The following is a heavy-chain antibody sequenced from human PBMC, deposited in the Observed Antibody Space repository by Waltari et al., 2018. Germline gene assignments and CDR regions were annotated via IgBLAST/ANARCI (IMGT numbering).Heavy chain of an antibody. J-gene: IGHJ4*02. CDR2: SNPNSGAT. V-gene: IGHV1-2*02. CDR1: GYTFTGYY. CDR3: AANGEEDNDSSGYYPGY. Sequence: QVQLMQSGAEVKKPGASVKVSCKASGYTFTGYYMHWGRQAPGQGPEWMGWSNPNSGATTYARNFRARVTVTRDTSISTAYMELRRLKSDDTAVYYCAANGEEDNDSSGYYPGYWGQGTLVTVSS. D-gene: IGHD3-22*01.